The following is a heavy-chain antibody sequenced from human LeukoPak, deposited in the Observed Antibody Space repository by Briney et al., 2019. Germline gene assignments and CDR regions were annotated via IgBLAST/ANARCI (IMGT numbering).Heavy chain of an antibody. CDR1: GGSFSGYY. J-gene: IGHJ4*02. CDR2: INHSGST. Sequence: PSETLSLTCAVYGGSFSGYYWSWIRQPPGKGLEWIGEINHSGSTNYNPSLKSRVTISVDTSKNQFSLKLSSVTAADTAVYYCARLAPSGWCDYWGQGTLVTVSS. CDR3: ARLAPSGWCDY. V-gene: IGHV4-34*01. D-gene: IGHD6-19*01.